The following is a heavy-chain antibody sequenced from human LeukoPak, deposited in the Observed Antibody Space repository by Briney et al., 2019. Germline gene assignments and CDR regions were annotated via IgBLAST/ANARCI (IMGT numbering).Heavy chain of an antibody. CDR1: VVTFSSYS. D-gene: IGHD2-2*03. V-gene: IGHV3-21*01. CDR3: ARGLDIDGPGY. Sequence: GGALRLSCAPSVVTFSSYSMNWVRQALGEGVGWGSSISSSSSYIYYADSAKGRFTISRDNARNSLYLQMNSLRAEDTAVYYCARGLDIDGPGYWGQGILVTVSS. J-gene: IGHJ4*02. CDR2: ISSSSSYI.